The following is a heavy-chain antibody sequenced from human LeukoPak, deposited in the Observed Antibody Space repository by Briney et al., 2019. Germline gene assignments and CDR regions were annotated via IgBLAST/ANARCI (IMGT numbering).Heavy chain of an antibody. CDR3: TRDGGYFDY. CDR1: GFTFSSYA. CDR2: IRSKAYGGTT. V-gene: IGHV3-49*04. J-gene: IGHJ4*02. Sequence: GGSLRLSCAASGFTFSSYAMHWVRQAPGKGLEWVGFIRSKAYGGTTEYAASVKGRFTISRDDSKSIAYLQMNSLKTEDTAVYYCTRDGGYFDYWGQGTLVTVSS.